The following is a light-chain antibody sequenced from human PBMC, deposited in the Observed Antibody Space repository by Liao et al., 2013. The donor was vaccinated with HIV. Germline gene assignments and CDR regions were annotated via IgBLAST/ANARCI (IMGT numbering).Light chain of an antibody. CDR3: QVWDSSSDHVV. Sequence: SYELTQPPSVSVSPGQTATITCSGASTNVCWYQVKPGQSPEVVIFENYKRPSGIPDRFSGSNSGNMATLTISRVEAGDEADFYCQVWDSSSDHVVFGGGTKLTVV. J-gene: IGLJ2*01. V-gene: IGLV3-21*02. CDR1: ASTN. CDR2: ENY.